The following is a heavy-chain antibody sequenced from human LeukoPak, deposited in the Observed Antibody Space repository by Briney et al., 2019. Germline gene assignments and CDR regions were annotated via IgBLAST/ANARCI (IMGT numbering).Heavy chain of an antibody. CDR3: AKWGDYDVLTGYYVSDF. V-gene: IGHV3-23*01. D-gene: IGHD3-9*01. CDR1: GFIFSNYA. Sequence: GSLRLSCAASGFIFSNYAMYWVRQAPGEGLEWVSAISGRSDNTYYADSVKGRFTLSRDSSKNTLYLQMNSLRADDTAVYYCAKWGDYDVLTGYYVSDFWGQGTLVTVSS. CDR2: ISGRSDNT. J-gene: IGHJ4*02.